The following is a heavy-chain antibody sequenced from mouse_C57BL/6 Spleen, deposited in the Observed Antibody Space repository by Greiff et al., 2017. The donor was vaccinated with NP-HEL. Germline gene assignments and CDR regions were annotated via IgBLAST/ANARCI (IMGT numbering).Heavy chain of an antibody. CDR1: GYTFTGYW. J-gene: IGHJ4*01. CDR3: ARRGAIYYDYDEAMDY. V-gene: IGHV1-9*01. CDR2: ILPGSGST. D-gene: IGHD2-4*01. Sequence: QVQLKQSGAELMKPGASVKLSCKATGYTFTGYWIEWVKQRPGHGLEWIGEILPGSGSTNYNEKFKGKATFTADTSSNTAYMQLSSLTTEDSAIYYCARRGAIYYDYDEAMDYWGQGTSVTVSS.